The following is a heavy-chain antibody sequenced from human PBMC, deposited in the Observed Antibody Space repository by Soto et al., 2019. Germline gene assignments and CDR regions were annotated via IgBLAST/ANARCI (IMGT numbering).Heavy chain of an antibody. J-gene: IGHJ6*02. CDR2: ISGSADST. Sequence: EVQLLESGGGLVQPGGSLRLSFAASGFTFSSFALNWVRQAPGKGLEWVSIISGSADSTFYADSVKGRFTISRDNSKNMLYLQINSLRAEDTAVYYCAKTRGAMIYAISVYGMDVWGQGTTVTVSS. CDR3: AKTRGAMIYAISVYGMDV. D-gene: IGHD2-8*01. V-gene: IGHV3-23*01. CDR1: GFTFSSFA.